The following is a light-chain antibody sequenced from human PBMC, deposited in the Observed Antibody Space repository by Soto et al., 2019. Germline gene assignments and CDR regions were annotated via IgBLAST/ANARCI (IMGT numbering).Light chain of an antibody. Sequence: QSALTQPASVSGSPGQSITISCTGTSSDVGGYNYVSWYHQHPGKAPKLMIYEVSNRPSGVSNRFSGSKSGNTASLTISGVQAEDEADYYCSSYTSSSSFVFGTGTKLTVL. CDR2: EVS. CDR3: SSYTSSSSFV. V-gene: IGLV2-14*01. CDR1: SSDVGGYNY. J-gene: IGLJ1*01.